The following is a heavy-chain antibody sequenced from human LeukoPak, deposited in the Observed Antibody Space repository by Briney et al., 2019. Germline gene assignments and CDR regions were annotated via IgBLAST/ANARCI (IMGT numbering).Heavy chain of an antibody. J-gene: IGHJ4*02. CDR1: GFTFSSYS. Sequence: GGSLRLSCAASGFTFSSYSMSWVRQAPGKGLEWVGRIKSKTDGGTTDYAAPVKGRFTISRDDSKNTLYLQMNSLKTEDTAVYYCTTDLGTRRETYYYGSGRGDYWGQGTLVTVSS. D-gene: IGHD3-10*01. V-gene: IGHV3-15*01. CDR3: TTDLGTRRETYYYGSGRGDY. CDR2: IKSKTDGGTT.